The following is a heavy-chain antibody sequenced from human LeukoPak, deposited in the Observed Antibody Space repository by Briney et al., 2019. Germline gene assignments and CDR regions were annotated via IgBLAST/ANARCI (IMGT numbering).Heavy chain of an antibody. V-gene: IGHV4-39*07. CDR3: ASAYDYGDYVNGFDY. Sequence: KPSETLSLTCTVSGGSISSSSYYWGWIRQPPGKGLGWNGSIYYNWSTYYNPSLKSRVTISVDTSKNQFSHKLSSVTTAGSAVYYCASAYDYGDYVNGFDYWGQGTLVTVSS. CDR2: IYYNWST. CDR1: GGSISSSSYY. D-gene: IGHD4-17*01. J-gene: IGHJ4*02.